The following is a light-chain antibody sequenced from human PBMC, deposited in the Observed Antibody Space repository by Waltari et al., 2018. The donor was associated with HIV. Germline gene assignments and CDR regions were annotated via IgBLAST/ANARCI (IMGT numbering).Light chain of an antibody. CDR3: CSCPRSGIRYV. Sequence: QSALTQPASVSGSPGQSNTLSCTGNSSTVGGDALVSGYQQHPGEAPKLIIYEVTKRPSGVSNRFSGSKSGNTASLTISGLQAEDEADYYCCSCPRSGIRYVFGTGTKVTVL. V-gene: IGLV2-23*02. CDR2: EVT. J-gene: IGLJ1*01. CDR1: SSTVGGDAL.